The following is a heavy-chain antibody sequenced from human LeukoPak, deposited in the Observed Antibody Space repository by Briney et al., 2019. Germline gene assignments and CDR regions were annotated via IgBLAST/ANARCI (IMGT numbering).Heavy chain of an antibody. J-gene: IGHJ4*02. CDR2: IHHSGST. CDR1: DDSISSGYY. CDR3: ARDQRVVTVLDC. D-gene: IGHD3-3*01. Sequence: PSETLSLTCAVSDDSISSGYYWGWIRQPPGKGLEWIGSIHHSGSTYYNPSLKSRVIISVDTSKNQFSPKLSSVTAADTAVYYCARDQRVVTVLDCWGQGTLVTVSS. V-gene: IGHV4-38-2*02.